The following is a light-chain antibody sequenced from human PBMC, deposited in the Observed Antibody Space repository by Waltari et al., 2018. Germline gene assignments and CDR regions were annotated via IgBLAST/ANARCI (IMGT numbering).Light chain of an antibody. CDR2: EVS. CDR3: SSYTSSSTQV. CDR1: RSAVGGYNY. Sequence: QSALTQPASVPGSPGQSITISCTGTRSAVGGYNYVSWYQQHPGKAPKLMIYEVSNRPSGVSNRFSGSKSGNTASLTISGLQAEDEADYYCSSYTSSSTQVFGGGTKLTVL. V-gene: IGLV2-14*01. J-gene: IGLJ2*01.